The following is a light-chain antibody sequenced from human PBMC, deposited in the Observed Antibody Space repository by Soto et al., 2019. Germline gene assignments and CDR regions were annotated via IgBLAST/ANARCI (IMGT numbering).Light chain of an antibody. J-gene: IGKJ3*01. Sequence: AIRMTQSPSSFSASTGDRVTITCRASQGISSYLAWYQQKPGKAPKLLIYAASTLQSGVPSRFSGSGSGTDFTLTISCLQSEYFATYYCQQYYSYPLFTFGPGTKVDIK. CDR2: AAS. V-gene: IGKV1-8*01. CDR1: QGISSY. CDR3: QQYYSYPLFT.